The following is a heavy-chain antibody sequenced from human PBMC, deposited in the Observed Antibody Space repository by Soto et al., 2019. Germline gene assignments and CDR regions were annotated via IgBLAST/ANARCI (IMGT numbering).Heavy chain of an antibody. CDR1: GYPFSDNQ. D-gene: IGHD4-4*01. Sequence: ASVKVSCKASGYPFSDNQIHWLRRAPGQGLEWMGRINPKSDDTNYAQKFQGRVTMTRDTSIDTAYLELTGLTSDDTATYYCARKQSLDYIRCCLDPWGQGTLVTVSS. CDR3: ARKQSLDYIRCCLDP. V-gene: IGHV1-2*02. CDR2: INPKSDDT. J-gene: IGHJ5*02.